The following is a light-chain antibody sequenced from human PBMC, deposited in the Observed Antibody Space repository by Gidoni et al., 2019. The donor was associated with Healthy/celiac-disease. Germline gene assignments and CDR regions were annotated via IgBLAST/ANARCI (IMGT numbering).Light chain of an antibody. J-gene: IGKJ4*01. V-gene: IGKV3-11*01. CDR1: QRVISY. Sequence: EIVLTQSPANLSLSPGERATLSFRASQRVISYLAWYQQKPGQAPRLLIYDASNRATGSPARLIGSGSFTDVTLTIISLVPADFSVYYCHQRSNWPPPFGGXTKVEIK. CDR3: HQRSNWPPP. CDR2: DAS.